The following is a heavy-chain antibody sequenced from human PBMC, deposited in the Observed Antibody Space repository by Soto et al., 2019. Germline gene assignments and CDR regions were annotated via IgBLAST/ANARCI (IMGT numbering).Heavy chain of an antibody. CDR2: IWADGSSQ. Sequence: QVQLVESGGGVVQPGRSLRLSCEASGFTFSSRGMHWVRQAPGKGLEWVARIWADGSSQYYVDSVKGRFTISRDNSRNTLYLQMNSLRAEDTAVYYCATDLEMTSGGRWYSTFFEDWGQGTLVTVSP. D-gene: IGHD2-15*01. J-gene: IGHJ4*02. CDR3: ATDLEMTSGGRWYSTFFED. V-gene: IGHV3-33*01. CDR1: GFTFSSRG.